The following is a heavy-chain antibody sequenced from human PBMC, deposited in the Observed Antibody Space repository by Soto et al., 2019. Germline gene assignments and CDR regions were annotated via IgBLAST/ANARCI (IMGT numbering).Heavy chain of an antibody. J-gene: IGHJ4*02. V-gene: IGHV1-18*01. CDR3: ARTSVQTYFDEPDH. D-gene: IGHD3-22*01. CDR1: GYTFTRYG. CDR2: VSAYNDNT. Sequence: ASVKVSGNASGYTFTRYGFNWVLQAPGQGPEWMGWVSAYNDNTNYAQRLQDRVTMTTDTSTNTAYMELRNLRSDDTAIYYCARTSVQTYFDEPDHWGPGTLVTVSS.